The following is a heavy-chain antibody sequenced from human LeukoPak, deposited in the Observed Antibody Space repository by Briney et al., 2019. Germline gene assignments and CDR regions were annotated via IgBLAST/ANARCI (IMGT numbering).Heavy chain of an antibody. D-gene: IGHD4-17*01. CDR2: INPNSGGT. V-gene: IGHV1-2*02. Sequence: GASVKVSCKASGYTFTGYYMHWVRQAPGQGLEWMGGINPNSGGTNYAQKFQGRVTMTRDTSISTAYMELSRLRSDDTAVYYCARQYDYGDYSFGYWGQGTLVTVSS. J-gene: IGHJ4*02. CDR3: ARQYDYGDYSFGY. CDR1: GYTFTGYY.